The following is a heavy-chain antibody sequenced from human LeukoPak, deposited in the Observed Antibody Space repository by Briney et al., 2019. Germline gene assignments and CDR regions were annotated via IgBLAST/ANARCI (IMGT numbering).Heavy chain of an antibody. Sequence: GRSLRLSCAASGFTFDDYAMHWVRQAPGKGLEWVSGISWNSGSIGYADSVKGRFTISRDNAKNSLYLQTNSLRAEDTALYYCARGYSSSWYGLWDYWGQGTLVTVSS. CDR2: ISWNSGSI. V-gene: IGHV3-9*01. CDR3: ARGYSSSWYGLWDY. D-gene: IGHD6-13*01. CDR1: GFTFDDYA. J-gene: IGHJ4*02.